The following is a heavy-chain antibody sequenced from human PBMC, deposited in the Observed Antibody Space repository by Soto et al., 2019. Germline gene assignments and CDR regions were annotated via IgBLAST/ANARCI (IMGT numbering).Heavy chain of an antibody. V-gene: IGHV4-39*01. D-gene: IGHD2-2*01. Sequence: PSETLSLTCTVSGGSISSSSYYWGWIRQPPGKGLEWIGSIYYSGSTYYNSSLKSRVTISVDTSKNQFSLKLSSVTAADTAVYYCARLAGVVVASANTPSRGLTLNNYGMDVWGQGTTVTVSS. CDR2: IYYSGST. CDR3: ARLAGVVVASANTPSRGLTLNNYGMDV. J-gene: IGHJ6*02. CDR1: GGSISSSSYY.